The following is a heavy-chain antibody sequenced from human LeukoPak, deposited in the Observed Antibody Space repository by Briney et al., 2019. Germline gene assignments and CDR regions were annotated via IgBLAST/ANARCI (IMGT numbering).Heavy chain of an antibody. J-gene: IGHJ4*02. CDR2: IKQDGSDK. Sequence: GGSLRLSCAASGFAFSNYWMNWVRQAPGKGLEWVANIKQDGSDKYYVDSVKGRFTISRDNAKNSLSLQMDSLRVEDTAMYYCTAYYYDSTQRPNYWGQGILVTVSS. CDR1: GFAFSNYW. D-gene: IGHD3-22*01. V-gene: IGHV3-7*01. CDR3: TAYYYDSTQRPNY.